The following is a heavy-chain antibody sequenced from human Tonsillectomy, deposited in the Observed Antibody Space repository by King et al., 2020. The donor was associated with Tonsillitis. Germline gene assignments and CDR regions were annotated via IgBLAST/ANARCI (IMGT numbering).Heavy chain of an antibody. CDR3: ARYDSSGYYYLDYGLDV. CDR2: IDRGGSS. J-gene: IGHJ6*02. V-gene: IGHV4-34*01. D-gene: IGHD3-22*01. CDR1: GGSLSGYS. Sequence: VQLQQWGAGLLRPSETLSLTCSVSGGSLSGYSWNWIRQVPGRGLEWIGEIDRGGSSNYSPSLKGRVTISGDTSQNQFSLHLYSGTAADTAVYFCARYDSSGYYYLDYGLDVWGQGTTVIVSS.